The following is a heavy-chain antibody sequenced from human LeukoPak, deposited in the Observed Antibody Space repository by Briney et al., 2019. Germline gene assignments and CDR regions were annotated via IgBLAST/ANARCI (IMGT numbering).Heavy chain of an antibody. J-gene: IGHJ4*02. V-gene: IGHV3-23*01. Sequence: GGTLRLSCAASGFTFSSFGLSWVRQAPGKGLEWVSNISGGGGSTYYADSVKGRFTISRDNSKNMLSLQMNSLRAEDTAVYYCAKGGTYYGSRTFDYWGQGTLVTVSS. CDR2: ISGGGGST. CDR1: GFTFSSFG. CDR3: AKGGTYYGSRTFDY. D-gene: IGHD3-10*01.